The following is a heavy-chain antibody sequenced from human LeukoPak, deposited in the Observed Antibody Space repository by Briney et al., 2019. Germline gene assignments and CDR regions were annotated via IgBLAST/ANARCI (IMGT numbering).Heavy chain of an antibody. CDR2: IYSGGST. Sequence: GGSLRLSCAASGFTVSSNYMSWVRQAPGKGLEWVSVIYSGGSTYYADSVKGRFTISRDNSKNTLYLQMNGLRAEDTAVYYCAKYSYGYYFDYWGQGTLVTVSS. J-gene: IGHJ4*02. CDR1: GFTVSSNY. V-gene: IGHV3-53*01. D-gene: IGHD5-18*01. CDR3: AKYSYGYYFDY.